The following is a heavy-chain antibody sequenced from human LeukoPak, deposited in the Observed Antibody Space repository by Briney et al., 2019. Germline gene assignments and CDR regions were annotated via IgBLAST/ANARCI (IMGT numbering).Heavy chain of an antibody. D-gene: IGHD4/OR15-4a*01. CDR1: GGSISSYY. CDR2: IYTSGST. Sequence: NPSETLSLTCTVSGGSISSYYWSWIRQPAGKGLEWIGRIYTSGSTNYNPSLKSRVTISVDKSKNHFSLSLTSVTAADTAVYFCAIVPTTIVQQYFFDSWGQGILVIVSS. V-gene: IGHV4-4*07. CDR3: AIVPTTIVQQYFFDS. J-gene: IGHJ4*02.